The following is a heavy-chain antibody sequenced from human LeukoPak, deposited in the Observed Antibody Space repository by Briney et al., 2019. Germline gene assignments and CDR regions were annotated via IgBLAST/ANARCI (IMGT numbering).Heavy chain of an antibody. J-gene: IGHJ5*02. D-gene: IGHD2-15*01. CDR3: ARDPATWWFVP. V-gene: IGHV4-4*07. Sequence: PSDPLSLTCSLSGRSISTYYGSWLRGPAGKGVVGIGHIYTSGSTNYNPSLKSRVTMSIDTSKNQSALKLSSVTAADTAIYYCARDPATWWFVPWGQGTLVTDSS. CDR1: GRSISTYY. CDR2: IYTSGST.